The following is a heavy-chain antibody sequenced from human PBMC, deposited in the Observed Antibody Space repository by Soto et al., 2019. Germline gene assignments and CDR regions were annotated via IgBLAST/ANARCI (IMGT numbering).Heavy chain of an antibody. J-gene: IGHJ6*04. CDR3: ARVPSPPRKARPPNIVVVPAARGTPMDV. CDR2: INHSGST. V-gene: IGHV4-34*01. CDR1: GGSFSGYY. Sequence: SETLSLTCAVYGGSFSGYYWSWIRQPPGKGLEWIGEINHSGSTNYNPSLKSRVPISVDTSKNQFSLKLSSVTAADTAVYYCARVPSPPRKARPPNIVVVPAARGTPMDVWGKGTTVTVSS. D-gene: IGHD2-2*01.